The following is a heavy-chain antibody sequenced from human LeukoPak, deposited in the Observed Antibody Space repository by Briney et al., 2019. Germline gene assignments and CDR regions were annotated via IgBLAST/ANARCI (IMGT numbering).Heavy chain of an antibody. CDR3: AKEVHYYGSGSYYVFDY. Sequence: HPGRSLRLSCAASGFTFNSYSMHWVRQAPGKGLEWVTAISDDETYKFYADSVKGRFTISRDNSKNTLYLQMNSLRAEDTAVYYCAKEVHYYGSGSYYVFDYWGQGTLVTVSS. J-gene: IGHJ4*02. V-gene: IGHV3-30-3*01. CDR2: ISDDETYK. D-gene: IGHD3-10*01. CDR1: GFTFNSYS.